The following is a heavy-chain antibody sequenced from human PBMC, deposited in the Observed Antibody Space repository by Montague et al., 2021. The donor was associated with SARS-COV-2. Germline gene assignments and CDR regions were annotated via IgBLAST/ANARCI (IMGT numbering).Heavy chain of an antibody. D-gene: IGHD3-10*01. V-gene: IGHV4-39*01. Sequence: SETLSLTCTVSGDSFNSPKYYCAWIRQPPGKGLEWIGSSYYSGTTYDNPSLRSQVTMSVDTSKTQFSLKMNFVTAADTAVYYCARGSYGSGSYHAFDIWSQGTGVAVSS. CDR1: GDSFNSPKYY. CDR3: ARGSYGSGSYHAFDI. CDR2: SYYSGTT. J-gene: IGHJ3*02.